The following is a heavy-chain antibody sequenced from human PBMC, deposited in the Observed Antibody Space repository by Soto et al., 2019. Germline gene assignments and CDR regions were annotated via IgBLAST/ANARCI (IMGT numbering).Heavy chain of an antibody. J-gene: IGHJ4*02. Sequence: QVQLVQSGAEVKKPGSSVKVSCKASGGTFSSYSISWVRQAPGQGLEWMGRIIPIPGIANYAQKFQGRVTITTDKSTSTAYMELSSLRSEDTAVYYCASSSRVLLDYWGQGTLVTVSS. CDR2: IIPIPGIA. D-gene: IGHD3-10*01. CDR1: GGTFSSYS. CDR3: ASSSRVLLDY. V-gene: IGHV1-69*02.